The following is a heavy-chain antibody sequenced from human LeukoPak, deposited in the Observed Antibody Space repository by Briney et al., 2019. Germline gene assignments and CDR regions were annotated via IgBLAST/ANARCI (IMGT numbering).Heavy chain of an antibody. V-gene: IGHV4-34*01. CDR3: ARGDYGDNGDY. CDR1: GGSFSGYY. D-gene: IGHD4-17*01. CDR2: INHSGST. Sequence: SETLSLTCAVYGGSFSGYYWSWIRQPPGKGLEWIGEINHSGSTNHNPSLKSRVTISVDTSKNQFSLKLSSVTAADTAVYYCARGDYGDNGDYWGQGTLVTVSS. J-gene: IGHJ4*02.